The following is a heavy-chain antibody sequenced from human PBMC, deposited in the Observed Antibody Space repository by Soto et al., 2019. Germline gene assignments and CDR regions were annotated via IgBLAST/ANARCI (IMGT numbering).Heavy chain of an antibody. D-gene: IGHD2-21*02. V-gene: IGHV4-34*01. J-gene: IGHJ3*02. CDR3: ARGVVTHDAFDI. CDR1: GGSFSGYY. Sequence: SETLSLTCAVYGGSFSGYYWSWIRQPPGKGLEWIGEINHSGSTNYNPSLKSRVSISVDTSKNQFSLKLSSVTAADTAVYYCARGVVTHDAFDIWGQGTMVTVSS. CDR2: INHSGST.